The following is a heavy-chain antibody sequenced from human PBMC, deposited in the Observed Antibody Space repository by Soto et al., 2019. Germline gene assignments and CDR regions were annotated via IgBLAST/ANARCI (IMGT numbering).Heavy chain of an antibody. D-gene: IGHD5-18*01. J-gene: IGHJ4*02. Sequence: GESLKISCAGSGFIFSYYSMNWVRQAPWKGLEWISYIRTTPSVIVYADSVKGRFTISRDNAKNSMYLQMNSLTDEDTAVYYCARDHIYAFDNWGQGTPVTVSS. CDR2: IRTTPSVI. V-gene: IGHV3-48*02. CDR3: ARDHIYAFDN. CDR1: GFIFSYYS.